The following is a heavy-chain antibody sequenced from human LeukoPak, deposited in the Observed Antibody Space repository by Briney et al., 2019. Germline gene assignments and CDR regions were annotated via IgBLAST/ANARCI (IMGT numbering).Heavy chain of an antibody. Sequence: SVKVSCKASGGTFSSYAISWVRQAPGQGLEWMGGIIPIFGTANYAQKFQGRVTITTDESTSTAYMELSSLRSEDTAVYYCARDLYYYDSSGYYDYWGQGTLVTVSS. V-gene: IGHV1-69*05. CDR1: GGTFSSYA. CDR3: ARDLYYYDSSGYYDY. CDR2: IIPIFGTA. D-gene: IGHD3-22*01. J-gene: IGHJ4*02.